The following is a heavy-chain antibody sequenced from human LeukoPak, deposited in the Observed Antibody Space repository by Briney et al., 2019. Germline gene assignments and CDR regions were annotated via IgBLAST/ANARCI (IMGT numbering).Heavy chain of an antibody. CDR3: ARGDAFDI. J-gene: IGHJ3*02. V-gene: IGHV4-59*01. CDR2: IYFTGNT. Sequence: PSETLSLTCIVSGGSISNYYWSWIRQPPGGGLEWIGYIYFTGNTNYNPSLKSRVTIILDTSKNQFSLRLSSVTAADTAVYYCARGDAFDIWGQGTMVTVSS. CDR1: GGSISNYY.